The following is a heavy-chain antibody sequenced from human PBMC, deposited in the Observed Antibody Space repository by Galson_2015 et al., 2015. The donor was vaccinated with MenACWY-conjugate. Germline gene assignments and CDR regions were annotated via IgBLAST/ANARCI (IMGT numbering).Heavy chain of an antibody. CDR3: SRGGEAKLIIVGGISDI. J-gene: IGHJ3*02. V-gene: IGHV3-74*01. Sequence: SLRLSCAASGFTFSNYWMHWFRQGPGKGLEWLSRIDNDGNRITYADSVKGRFTISRDNAKNTLYLQINSVRADDTAVYYCSRGGEAKLIIVGGISDIWGQGTTVTVSS. D-gene: IGHD1-26*01. CDR1: GFTFSNYW. CDR2: IDNDGNRI.